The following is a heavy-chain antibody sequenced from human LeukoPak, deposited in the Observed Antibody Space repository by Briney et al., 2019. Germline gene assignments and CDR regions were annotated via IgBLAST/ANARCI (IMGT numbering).Heavy chain of an antibody. CDR3: ARVGDYYVRNGYSVDAFDI. CDR2: IRNKAKSYTT. V-gene: IGHV3-72*01. J-gene: IGHJ3*02. Sequence: GGSLRLSCAASGFTFSDHYMDLVRQAPGKGLEWVGRIRNKAKSYTTEYAASVKGRFTISRDDSKNSLYLQMNSLKTEDTAVYYCARVGDYYVRNGYSVDAFDIWGQGTMVTVSS. CDR1: GFTFSDHY. D-gene: IGHD3-22*01.